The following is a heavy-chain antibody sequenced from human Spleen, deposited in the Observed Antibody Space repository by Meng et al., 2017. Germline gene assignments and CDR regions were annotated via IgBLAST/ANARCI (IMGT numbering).Heavy chain of an antibody. CDR3: ATRGNPYLNC. V-gene: IGHV1-18*01. J-gene: IGHJ4*02. CDR2: INTYNGKT. CDR1: GYTLSSDG. Sequence: QGQLVQFGAEVKKPGASVEVSCEASGYTLSSDGFSWVRQAPGQGLEWLGWINTYNGKTDYAQKFQGRITMTTDTFTSTAYMELRNLRSDDTAVYYCATRGNPYLNCWGQGTLVTVSS.